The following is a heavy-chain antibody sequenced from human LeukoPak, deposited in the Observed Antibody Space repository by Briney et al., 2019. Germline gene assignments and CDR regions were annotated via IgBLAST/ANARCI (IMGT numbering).Heavy chain of an antibody. CDR2: IYYSGST. Sequence: SETLSLTCTVSGGSISSYYWSWIRQPPGKGLEWIGYIYYSGSTNYNPSLKSRVTISVDTSKNQFSLKLSSVTAADTAVYYCARVLRDYSNYGRIDYWGQGTLVTVSS. J-gene: IGHJ4*02. D-gene: IGHD4-11*01. CDR1: GGSISSYY. CDR3: ARVLRDYSNYGRIDY. V-gene: IGHV4-59*01.